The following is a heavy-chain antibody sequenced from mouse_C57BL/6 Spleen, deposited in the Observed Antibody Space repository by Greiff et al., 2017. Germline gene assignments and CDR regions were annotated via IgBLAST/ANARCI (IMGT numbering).Heavy chain of an antibody. CDR3: ARFCDYDFYYAMDY. CDR2: INPYNGDT. V-gene: IGHV1-20*01. CDR1: GYSFTGYF. Sequence: VQLKQSGPELVKPGDSVKISCKASGYSFTGYFMNWVMQSHGKSLEWIGRINPYNGDTFYNQKFKGKATLTVDKSSSTAHMELRSLTSEDSAVYYCARFCDYDFYYAMDYWGQGTSVTVSS. J-gene: IGHJ4*01. D-gene: IGHD2-4*01.